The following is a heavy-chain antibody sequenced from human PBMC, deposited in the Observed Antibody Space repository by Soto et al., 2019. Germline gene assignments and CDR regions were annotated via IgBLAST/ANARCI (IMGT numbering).Heavy chain of an antibody. D-gene: IGHD5-18*01. CDR3: ARQNTAMVIA. CDR2: IYYSGST. Sequence: QVQLQESGPGLVKPSETLSLTCTVSGGSISSYYCSWIRQPPGKGLEWIGYIYYSGSTNYNPSLKSRVTISVDTSKNQFSLKLSYVTAADTAVYYCARQNTAMVIAWGQGTLVTVSS. CDR1: GGSISSYY. V-gene: IGHV4-59*01. J-gene: IGHJ5*02.